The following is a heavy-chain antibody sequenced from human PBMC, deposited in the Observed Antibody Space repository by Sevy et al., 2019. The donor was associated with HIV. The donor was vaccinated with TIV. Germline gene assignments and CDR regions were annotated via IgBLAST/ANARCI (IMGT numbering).Heavy chain of an antibody. D-gene: IGHD6-13*01. V-gene: IGHV3-15*01. Sequence: GGSLRLSCGASGFTFSNAWMTWVRQAPGKGLEWVGRIKSKSEGGTTDYAAPVKGRFTISRDDSKNTLYLQMNSLKSDDTAVFYCATGGYYFDYWGQGTPVTVSS. J-gene: IGHJ4*02. CDR2: IKSKSEGGTT. CDR1: GFTFSNAW. CDR3: ATGGYYFDY.